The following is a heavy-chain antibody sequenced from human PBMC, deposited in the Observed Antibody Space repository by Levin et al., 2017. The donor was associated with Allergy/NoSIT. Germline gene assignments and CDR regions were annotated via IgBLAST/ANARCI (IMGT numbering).Heavy chain of an antibody. CDR1: GASISSGGYS. D-gene: IGHD5-18*01. J-gene: IGHJ4*01. CDR2: IYLSGST. V-gene: IGHV4-30-2*01. CDR3: ARVAGYRYGYYFVY. Sequence: SETLSLTCAVSGASISSGGYSWSWIRQPPGKGLEWIGNIYLSGSTNDNPSLKSRVTMSVDRSKNQFSLKLSYVTAADTAVYYCARVAGYRYGYYFVYSGRGTLITVSS.